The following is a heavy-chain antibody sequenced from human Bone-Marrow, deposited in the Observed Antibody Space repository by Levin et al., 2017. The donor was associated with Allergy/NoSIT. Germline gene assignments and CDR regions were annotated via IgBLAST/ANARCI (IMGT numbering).Heavy chain of an antibody. CDR3: ARLLKLTAHLGRAFDM. Sequence: PSETLSLTCAVSGVSISSDYWTWIRQPPGKGLEWIGFIYDSVNIHYNPSLRGRVTLSLDTSKNKVSLNLNSVTAADTAVYYCARLLKLTAHLGRAFDMWGQGTVVTVSS. CDR1: GVSISSDY. CDR2: IYDSVNI. V-gene: IGHV4-59*01. J-gene: IGHJ3*02. D-gene: IGHD7-27*01.